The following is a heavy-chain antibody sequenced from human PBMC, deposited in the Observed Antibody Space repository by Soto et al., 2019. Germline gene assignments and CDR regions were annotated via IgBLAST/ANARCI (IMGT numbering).Heavy chain of an antibody. CDR1: GFTFSSYS. D-gene: IGHD3-10*01. Sequence: EVQLVESGGGLVKPGGSLRLSCAASGFTFSSYSMNWVRQAPGKGLEWVSSISSSSSYIYYADSVKGRFTISRDNAKNSLYLQMNSLRAEDTAVYYCARSMVRGLNWFDPWGQGTLVTVSS. V-gene: IGHV3-21*01. CDR3: ARSMVRGLNWFDP. J-gene: IGHJ5*02. CDR2: ISSSSSYI.